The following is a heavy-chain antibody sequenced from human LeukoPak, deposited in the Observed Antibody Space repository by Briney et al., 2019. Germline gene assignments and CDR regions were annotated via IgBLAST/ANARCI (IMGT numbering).Heavy chain of an antibody. D-gene: IGHD3-22*01. CDR1: GFTFSDYW. CDR3: AKGDYYDLDY. V-gene: IGHV3-74*01. CDR2: INTDTRGT. J-gene: IGHJ4*02. Sequence: GGSLRLSCAASGFTFSDYWMHWVRQAPGKGLVWVSVINTDTRGTYYADSVRGRFTISRDNAKNTLYLQMNSLRAEDTAVYYCAKGDYYDLDYWGQGTLVTVPS.